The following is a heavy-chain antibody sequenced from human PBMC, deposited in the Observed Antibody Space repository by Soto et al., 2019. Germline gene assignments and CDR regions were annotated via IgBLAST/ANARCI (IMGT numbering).Heavy chain of an antibody. Sequence: EVQLVESGGGLVKPGGSLRLSCAASGFTFSSYSMNWVRQAPGKGLEWVSSISSSTSYIYYADSVKGRFTISGDNAKNSLYLQMNSLRAEDTAVDYCARIIGYGYHYYGLDVWGQGTTVTVSS. CDR3: ARIIGYGYHYYGLDV. V-gene: IGHV3-21*02. D-gene: IGHD5-18*01. CDR1: GFTFSSYS. J-gene: IGHJ6*02. CDR2: ISSSTSYI.